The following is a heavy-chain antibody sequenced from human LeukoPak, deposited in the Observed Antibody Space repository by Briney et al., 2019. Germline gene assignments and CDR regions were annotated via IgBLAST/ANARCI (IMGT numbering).Heavy chain of an antibody. D-gene: IGHD1-26*01. CDR1: GFTFSSYA. V-gene: IGHV3-53*01. Sequence: PGGSLRLSCAASGFTFSSYAMSWVRQAPGKGLEWVSVIYSGGSTYYADSVKGRFTISRDNSKNTLYLQMNSLRAEDTAVYYCARSVGATRRYFDYWGQGTLVTVSS. J-gene: IGHJ4*02. CDR3: ARSVGATRRYFDY. CDR2: IYSGGST.